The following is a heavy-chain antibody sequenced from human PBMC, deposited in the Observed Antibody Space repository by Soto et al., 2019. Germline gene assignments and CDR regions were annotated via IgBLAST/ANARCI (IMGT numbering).Heavy chain of an antibody. CDR1: GFTFSSFE. D-gene: IGHD1-20*01. J-gene: IGHJ3*02. CDR3: ARDRWHANWYPGDFDI. CDR2: IDATGTII. Sequence: EVQLVESGGGLVQPGGSLRLSCAASGFTFSSFEMNWLRQAPGKGLEWVSYIDATGTIIYYADSVKGRFTISRDNSKNSLFLQMSSLRASDTAVYYCARDRWHANWYPGDFDIWGRGTVVTVSS. V-gene: IGHV3-48*03.